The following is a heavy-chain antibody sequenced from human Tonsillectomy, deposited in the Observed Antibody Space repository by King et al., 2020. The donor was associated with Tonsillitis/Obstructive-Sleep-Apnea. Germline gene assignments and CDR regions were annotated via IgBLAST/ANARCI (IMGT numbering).Heavy chain of an antibody. CDR2: FYGGWST. CDR1: GFTVSRNY. J-gene: IGHJ2*01. CDR3: ARAPVVPASWYFDL. Sequence: VQLVESGGTLIQPGGSLRLSCAASGFTVSRNYMSWVRQAPGKGLEWISVFYGGWSTFYADSGKGRFTISRDNSGNTLNLQMNSLRAEDTAVYYCARAPVVPASWYFDLWGRGTLVTVSS. V-gene: IGHV3-53*01. D-gene: IGHD2-2*01.